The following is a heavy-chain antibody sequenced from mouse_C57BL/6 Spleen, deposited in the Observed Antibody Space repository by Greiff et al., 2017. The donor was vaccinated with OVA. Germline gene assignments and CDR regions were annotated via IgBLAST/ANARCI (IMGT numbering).Heavy chain of an antibody. J-gene: IGHJ2*01. V-gene: IGHV14-2*01. CDR3: ARARTDREYYVDY. CDR2: FDPEDGET. Sequence: EVQLLQSGAELVKPGASVKLSCTASGFNIKEYSMHWVKQRTEQGLEWIGRFDPEDGETKYAPKFQGKATITADTSSNTAYLQLSSLTSEDTAVYYCARARTDREYYVDYWGQGTTLTVSS. CDR1: GFNIKEYS.